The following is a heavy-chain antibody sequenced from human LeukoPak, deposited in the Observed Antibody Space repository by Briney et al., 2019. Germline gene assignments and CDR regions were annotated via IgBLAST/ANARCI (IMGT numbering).Heavy chain of an antibody. Sequence: GRSLRLSCAASGFTFSSYGMHWVRQAPGKGLEWVAVISYDGSNKYYADSVKGRFTISRDNSKNTLYLQMNSLRAEDTAVYYCAKRMLRYYDGSGSPGWFDPWGQGTLVTVSS. CDR2: ISYDGSNK. CDR3: AKRMLRYYDGSGSPGWFDP. J-gene: IGHJ5*02. CDR1: GFTFSSYG. D-gene: IGHD3-22*01. V-gene: IGHV3-30*18.